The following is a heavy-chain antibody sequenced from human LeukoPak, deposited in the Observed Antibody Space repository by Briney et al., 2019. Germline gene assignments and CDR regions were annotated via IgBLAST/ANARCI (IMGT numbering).Heavy chain of an antibody. Sequence: ASVKVSCQASGYIFRNYAIHWVRHAPGEGLQWMGWINPYNGNAKYPQKFQGRVTMITVTSTSTAYMELRNLRFDDTGMYYCARAVSVTTPYLDFWGQGSLVTVSS. CDR2: INPYNGNA. D-gene: IGHD4-17*01. CDR1: GYIFRNYA. V-gene: IGHV1-18*01. J-gene: IGHJ4*02. CDR3: ARAVSVTTPYLDF.